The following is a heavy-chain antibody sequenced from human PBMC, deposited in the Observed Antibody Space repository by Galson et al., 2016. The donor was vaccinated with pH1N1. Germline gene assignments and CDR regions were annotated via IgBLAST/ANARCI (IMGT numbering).Heavy chain of an antibody. D-gene: IGHD3-3*01. CDR2: ICWNDEK. CDR3: AHRRSPYVDFCGGPNWFDS. CDR1: GFSLDTSGVG. V-gene: IGHV2-5*01. J-gene: IGHJ5*01. Sequence: PALVKPTQTLTLTCTVSGFSLDTSGVGVGWIRQPPGKALEWLGDICWNDEKRYSPSLRNSLTIPKDASKNQVVLTMTNVDPVDTATYFCAHRRSPYVDFCGGPNWFDSWGQGTLVIVSS.